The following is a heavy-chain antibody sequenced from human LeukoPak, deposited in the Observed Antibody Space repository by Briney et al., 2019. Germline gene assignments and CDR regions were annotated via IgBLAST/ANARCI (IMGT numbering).Heavy chain of an antibody. CDR3: ARVKGEGGSAFDI. V-gene: IGHV3-23*01. CDR1: GFTFSSYA. Sequence: GGSLRLSCAASGFTFSSYAMSWVRQAPGKGLEWVSAISGSGGSTYYADSVKGRFTISRDNSKNTLYLQMNSLRAEDTAVYHCARVKGEGGSAFDIWGQGTMVTVSS. J-gene: IGHJ3*02. D-gene: IGHD3-10*01. CDR2: ISGSGGST.